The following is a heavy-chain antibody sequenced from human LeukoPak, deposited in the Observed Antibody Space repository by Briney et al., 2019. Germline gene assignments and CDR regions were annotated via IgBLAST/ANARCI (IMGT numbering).Heavy chain of an antibody. J-gene: IGHJ4*02. Sequence: GGSLRLSCVASGFSFSDYGMHWVRQAPGKGLKWVAAISSDGSAKYYGDSVQGRFTVSRDNSKKTVYLEVNSLRIEDTAVYYCARQEEDSYFEHWGQGALVTVSS. V-gene: IGHV3-30*03. D-gene: IGHD3-9*01. CDR1: GFSFSDYG. CDR2: ISSDGSAK. CDR3: ARQEEDSYFEH.